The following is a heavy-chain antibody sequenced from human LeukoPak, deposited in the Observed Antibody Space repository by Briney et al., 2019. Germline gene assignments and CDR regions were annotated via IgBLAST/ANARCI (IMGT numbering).Heavy chain of an antibody. J-gene: IGHJ4*02. CDR2: ISTSGGST. V-gene: IGHV3-23*01. D-gene: IGHD3-16*01. CDR1: GFTFSSYA. Sequence: GGSLRLSCAASGFTFSSYAMSWVRQAPGKGLEWVSTISTSGGSTYYADSVKGRFTISRDNSKNTLYLQVNSLRAEDTAVYYCAKFLRLGGLDKGPVDYWGQGSLVTVSS. CDR3: AKFLRLGGLDKGPVDY.